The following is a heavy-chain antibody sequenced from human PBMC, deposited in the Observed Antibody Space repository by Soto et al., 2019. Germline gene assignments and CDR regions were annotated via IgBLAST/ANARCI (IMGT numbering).Heavy chain of an antibody. CDR2: VSGSGDIT. J-gene: IGHJ5*02. V-gene: IGHV3-23*01. CDR3: AKQHQLVRGWFDP. Sequence: GGSLRLSCAASGFTFSKDVMSWVRQAPGKGLEWVSGVSGSGDITYYADSVKGRFTISRDNSKNTLYLQVNSLRAEDTAVYYCAKQHQLVRGWFDPWGQGTLVTVSS. CDR1: GFTFSKDV. D-gene: IGHD3-10*01.